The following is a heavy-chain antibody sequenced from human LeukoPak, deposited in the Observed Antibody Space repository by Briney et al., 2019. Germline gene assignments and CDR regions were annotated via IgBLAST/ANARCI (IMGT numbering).Heavy chain of an antibody. CDR2: IYPGDSDT. CDR1: GYRFTNYW. CDR3: ARLEVTYSISPFDY. D-gene: IGHD6-13*01. J-gene: IGHJ4*02. Sequence: GESPKISCKGSGYRFTNYWVGWVRPMPEKGLEWMGFIYPGDSDTRYGPSFQGRVTISADKSISTAFLQWSSLKASDTAMYYCARLEVTYSISPFDYWGQGTLVTVSS. V-gene: IGHV5-51*01.